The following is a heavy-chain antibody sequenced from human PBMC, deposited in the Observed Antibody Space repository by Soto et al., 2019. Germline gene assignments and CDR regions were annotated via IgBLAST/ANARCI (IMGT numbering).Heavy chain of an antibody. CDR2: INHSGST. Sequence: SETLSLTCAVYGGSFSGYYWSWIRQPPGKGLEWIGEINHSGSTNYNPSLKSRVTISVDTSKNQFSLKLSSVTAADTAVYYCARGAGYDGWSGYRPTYYYMDVWGKGTQVTVSS. V-gene: IGHV4-34*01. D-gene: IGHD3-3*01. CDR3: ARGAGYDGWSGYRPTYYYMDV. J-gene: IGHJ6*03. CDR1: GGSFSGYY.